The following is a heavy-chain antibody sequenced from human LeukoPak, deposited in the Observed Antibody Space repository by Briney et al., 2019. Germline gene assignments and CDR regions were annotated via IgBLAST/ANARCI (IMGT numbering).Heavy chain of an antibody. CDR1: GFIFDDYA. Sequence: GGSLRLSCAASGFIFDDYAMHRVRQAPGKGLEWVSLISGDGGSTYYADSVKGRFTISRDNSKNSLYLQMNSLRTEDTALYYCAKDGSGSGLFDYWGQGTLVTVSS. CDR2: ISGDGGST. V-gene: IGHV3-43*02. CDR3: AKDGSGSGLFDY. J-gene: IGHJ4*02. D-gene: IGHD3-10*01.